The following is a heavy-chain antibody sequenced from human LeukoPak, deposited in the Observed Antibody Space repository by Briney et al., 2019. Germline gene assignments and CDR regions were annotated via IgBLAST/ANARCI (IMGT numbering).Heavy chain of an antibody. D-gene: IGHD3-16*01. V-gene: IGHV3-7*01. J-gene: IGHJ4*02. CDR3: VRESVRRISMRAKGYFDY. CDR1: GFVYSAFW. CDR2: IKQDGSEK. Sequence: GGSLRLSCAGSGFVYSAFWMSWVRQVPGKGLEWVANIKQDGSEKYYVDSVNGRFTISRDNARNTLFLQMDNLRAEDTAIYYCVRESVRRISMRAKGYFDYWGRGTRVTVSS.